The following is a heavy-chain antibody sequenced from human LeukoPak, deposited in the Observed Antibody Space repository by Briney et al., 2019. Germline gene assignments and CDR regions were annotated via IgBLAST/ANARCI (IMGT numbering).Heavy chain of an antibody. CDR1: GYSISSGYY. Sequence: SETLSLTCTVSGYSISSGYYWGWIRQPPGKGLEWIGSIYHSGSTYYNPSLKSRVTISVDTSKNQFSLKLSSVTAADTAVYYCARREVVVAATPGLGAFDIWGQGTMVTVSS. V-gene: IGHV4-38-2*02. J-gene: IGHJ3*02. CDR3: ARREVVVAATPGLGAFDI. D-gene: IGHD2-15*01. CDR2: IYHSGST.